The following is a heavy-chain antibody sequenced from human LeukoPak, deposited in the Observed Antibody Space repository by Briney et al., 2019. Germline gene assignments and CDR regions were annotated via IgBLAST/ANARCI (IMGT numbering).Heavy chain of an antibody. J-gene: IGHJ4*02. CDR1: GGSMSRYY. Sequence: PSETLSLTCTVSGGSMSRYYWSWIRQPAGKGREWIGRIYTSGSTNYNPSLKSRVTMSVDTSKNQFSLKLSSVTAADTAVYYCARVHSWSGPDYWGQGTLVTVSS. V-gene: IGHV4-4*07. D-gene: IGHD3-3*02. CDR3: ARVHSWSGPDY. CDR2: IYTSGST.